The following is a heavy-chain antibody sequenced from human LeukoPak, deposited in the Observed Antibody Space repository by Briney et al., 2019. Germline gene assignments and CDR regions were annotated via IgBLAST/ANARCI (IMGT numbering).Heavy chain of an antibody. V-gene: IGHV4-34*01. Sequence: SETLSLTCAVYGGSFSGYYWSWIRQPPGKGLEWIGEINHSGSTNYNPSLKSRVTISVDTSKNQFPLKLSSVTAADTAVYYCARLQLMNYYDSSGYANDAFDIWGQGTMVTVSS. CDR3: ARLQLMNYYDSSGYANDAFDI. CDR1: GGSFSGYY. D-gene: IGHD3-22*01. J-gene: IGHJ3*02. CDR2: INHSGST.